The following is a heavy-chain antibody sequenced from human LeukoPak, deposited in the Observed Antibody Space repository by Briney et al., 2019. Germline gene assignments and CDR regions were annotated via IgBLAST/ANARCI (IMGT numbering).Heavy chain of an antibody. CDR2: IIPIFGTA. CDR1: GGTFSSYA. CDR3: ARGYDSSGYYYVSWFDP. J-gene: IGHJ5*02. V-gene: IGHV1-69*13. D-gene: IGHD3-22*01. Sequence: SVKVSCTASGGTFSSYAISWVRQAPGQGLEWMEGIIPIFGTANYAQKFQGRVTITADESTSTAYMELSSLRSEDTAVYYCARGYDSSGYYYVSWFDPWGQGTLVTVSS.